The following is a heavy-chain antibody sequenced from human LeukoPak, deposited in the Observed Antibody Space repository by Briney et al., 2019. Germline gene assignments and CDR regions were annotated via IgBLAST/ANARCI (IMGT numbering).Heavy chain of an antibody. V-gene: IGHV4-39*07. Sequence: SETLSLTCTVSGGSISSSSYYWGWIRQPPGKGLEWIGSIYYSGSTYYNPSLKSRVTISVDTSKNQFSLKLSSVTAADTAVYYCAREEGLWFGELLNYYYYYGMDVWGQGTTVTVSS. CDR2: IYYSGST. J-gene: IGHJ6*02. CDR3: AREEGLWFGELLNYYYYYGMDV. CDR1: GGSISSSSYY. D-gene: IGHD3-10*01.